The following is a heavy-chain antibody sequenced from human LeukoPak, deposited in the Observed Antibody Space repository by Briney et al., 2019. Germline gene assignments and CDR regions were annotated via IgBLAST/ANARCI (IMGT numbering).Heavy chain of an antibody. V-gene: IGHV3-23*01. Sequence: PGGSLRLSCAASGFTFSSYATSWLRQAPGKGLEWVSAISGSGGSTYYADSVKGRFTISRDNSKNTLYLQMNSLRAEDTAVYYCAKDIWNCGGDCYSYYFDYWGQGTLVTVSS. CDR2: ISGSGGST. D-gene: IGHD2-21*02. J-gene: IGHJ4*02. CDR3: AKDIWNCGGDCYSYYFDY. CDR1: GFTFSSYA.